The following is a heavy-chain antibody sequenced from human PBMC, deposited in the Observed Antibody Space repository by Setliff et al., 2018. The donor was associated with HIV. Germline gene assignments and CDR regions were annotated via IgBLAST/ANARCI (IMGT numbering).Heavy chain of an antibody. Sequence: PGGSLRLSCAASGFTFDDYTMHWVRQAPGKGLEWVSLINWDGGSIFYADSVRGRFTISRDNAKNSLYLQMNSLRAEDTAVYYCAREGIAAAGSYSYGFDMWGQGTLVTVSS. V-gene: IGHV3-43*01. CDR1: GFTFDDYT. J-gene: IGHJ3*02. CDR2: INWDGGSI. D-gene: IGHD6-13*01. CDR3: AREGIAAAGSYSYGFDM.